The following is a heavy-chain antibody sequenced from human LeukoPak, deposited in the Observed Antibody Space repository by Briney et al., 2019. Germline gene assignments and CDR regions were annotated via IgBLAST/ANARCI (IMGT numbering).Heavy chain of an antibody. CDR3: ARSGYCSGGSCLST. V-gene: IGHV1-69*06. D-gene: IGHD2-15*01. J-gene: IGHJ4*02. CDR2: IIPIFGTA. Sequence: SVKVSCKASGGTFSSYAISWVRQAPGQGLEWMGGIIPIFGTANYAQKFQGRVTITADKSTSTAYMELSRLRSDDTAVYYCARSGYCSGGSCLSTWGQGTLVTVSS. CDR1: GGTFSSYA.